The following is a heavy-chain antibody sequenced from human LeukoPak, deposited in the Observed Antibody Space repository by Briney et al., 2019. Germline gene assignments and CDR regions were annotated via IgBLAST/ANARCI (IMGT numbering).Heavy chain of an antibody. J-gene: IGHJ4*02. D-gene: IGHD3-22*01. Sequence: PGGSLRLSCATSGFTVTSSYMSWVRQAPGKGLEWVANIKQDGSEKYYVDSVKGRFTISRDNAKNSLYLQMNSLRAEDTAVYYCARAHGSGYYAIGYWGQGTLVTVSS. CDR3: ARAHGSGYYAIGY. V-gene: IGHV3-7*01. CDR2: IKQDGSEK. CDR1: GFTVTSSY.